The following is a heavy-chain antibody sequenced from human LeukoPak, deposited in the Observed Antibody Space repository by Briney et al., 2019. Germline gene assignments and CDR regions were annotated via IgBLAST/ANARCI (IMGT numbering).Heavy chain of an antibody. J-gene: IGHJ3*02. CDR2: IYYSGST. Sequence: SETLSLTCTVSGGSISSSSYYWSWIRQPPGKGLEWIGYIYYSGSTNYNPSLKSRVTISVDTSKNQFSLKLSSVTAADTAVYCCASLRKYSSSWYNSDAFDIWGQGTMVTVSS. D-gene: IGHD6-13*01. CDR3: ASLRKYSSSWYNSDAFDI. V-gene: IGHV4-61*01. CDR1: GGSISSSSYY.